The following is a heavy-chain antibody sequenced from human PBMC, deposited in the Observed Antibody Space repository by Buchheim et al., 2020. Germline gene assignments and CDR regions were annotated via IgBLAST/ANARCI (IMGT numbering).Heavy chain of an antibody. CDR3: AKGVYSSGWRYYYYYYGMDV. Sequence: QVQLVESGGGVVQPGRSLRLSCAASGFTFSSYGMHWVRQAPGKGLEWVAVISYDGSNKYYADSVKGRFTISRDNSKNTPSMQMNSLRAEDTAVYYCAKGVYSSGWRYYYYYYGMDVWGQGTT. V-gene: IGHV3-30*18. CDR1: GFTFSSYG. J-gene: IGHJ6*02. D-gene: IGHD6-19*01. CDR2: ISYDGSNK.